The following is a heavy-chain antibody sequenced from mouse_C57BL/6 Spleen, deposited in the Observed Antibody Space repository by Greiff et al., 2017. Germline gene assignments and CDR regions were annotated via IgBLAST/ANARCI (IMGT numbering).Heavy chain of an antibody. CDR3: ARWRLSWDWYFDV. J-gene: IGHJ1*03. CDR2: INPNNGGT. V-gene: IGHV1-18*01. D-gene: IGHD3-2*02. Sequence: VQLQQSGPELVKPGASVKIPCKASGYTFTDYNMDWVKQSHGKSLEWIGDINPNNGGTIYNQKFKGKATLTVDKSSSTAYMELRSLTSEDTAVYYCARWRLSWDWYFDVWGTGTTVAVAS. CDR1: GYTFTDYN.